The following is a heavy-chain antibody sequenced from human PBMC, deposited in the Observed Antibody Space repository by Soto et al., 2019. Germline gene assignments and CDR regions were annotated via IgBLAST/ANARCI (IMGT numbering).Heavy chain of an antibody. CDR2: IWYDGSNK. CDR3: ARSYYYDSSGYYRSFFQH. D-gene: IGHD3-22*01. CDR1: GFTFSSCG. V-gene: IGHV3-33*01. Sequence: PGGSLRLSCAASGFTFSSCGMHWVRQAPGKGLEWVAVIWYDGSNKYYADSVKGRFTISRDNSKNTLYLQMNSLRAEDTAVYYCARSYYYDSSGYYRSFFQHWGQGT. J-gene: IGHJ1*01.